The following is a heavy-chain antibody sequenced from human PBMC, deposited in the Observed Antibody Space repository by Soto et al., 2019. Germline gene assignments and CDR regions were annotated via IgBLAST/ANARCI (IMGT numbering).Heavy chain of an antibody. Sequence: PGGSLRLSCAASGFTFNNYWMHWVRQAPGKGLVWVSRIKTDGSSPNYADSVEGRFTISSDNAKNTLYLQMNSLRVEDTAVYYCARDRIAGSGSCDNWGQGTLLTVSS. CDR1: GFTFNNYW. J-gene: IGHJ4*02. V-gene: IGHV3-74*01. D-gene: IGHD3-10*01. CDR2: IKTDGSSP. CDR3: ARDRIAGSGSCDN.